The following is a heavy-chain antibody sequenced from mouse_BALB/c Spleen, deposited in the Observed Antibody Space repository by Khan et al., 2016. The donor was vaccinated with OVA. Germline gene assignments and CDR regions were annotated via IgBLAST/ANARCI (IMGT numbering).Heavy chain of an antibody. Sequence: VQLQESGAELVKPGASVKLSCKASGYTFTSYYIYWVKQRPGQGLEWIGGINPSNGGTYFNEKFESKATLTVDKSSSTAFMQVSSLTSEDSAVYYCTRSGWAAFAYWGQGTLVTVST. CDR1: GYTFTSYY. D-gene: IGHD1-1*02. V-gene: IGHV1S81*02. CDR2: INPSNGGT. J-gene: IGHJ3*01. CDR3: TRSGWAAFAY.